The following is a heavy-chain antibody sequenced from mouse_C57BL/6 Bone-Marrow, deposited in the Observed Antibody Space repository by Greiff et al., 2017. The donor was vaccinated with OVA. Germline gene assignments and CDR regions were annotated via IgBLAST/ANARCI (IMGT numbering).Heavy chain of an antibody. Sequence: QVQLQQSGAELVRPGASVTLSCKASGYTFTDYEMHWVKQTSVHGLEWIGAIDPETGGTAYNQKFKGKAILTADKSSSTAYMELRSLTSEDSAVYYCTRTKHYYGSSFYFDYWGQGTTLTVSS. V-gene: IGHV1-15*01. CDR1: GYTFTDYE. CDR2: IDPETGGT. CDR3: TRTKHYYGSSFYFDY. D-gene: IGHD1-1*01. J-gene: IGHJ2*01.